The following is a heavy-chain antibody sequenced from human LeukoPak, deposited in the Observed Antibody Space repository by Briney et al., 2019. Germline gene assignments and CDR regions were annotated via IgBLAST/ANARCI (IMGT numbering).Heavy chain of an antibody. CDR1: AGSFISSSPH. Sequence: SETLSLTCTVSAGSFISSSPHWGWIRQSPGKGLEWIGSVYYGRTTYYNPSLDGRVTVSLDTSANQFSLQLNSVTAADTAVYYCVRHDGRGGATMGAFDSWGQGSLVTVSS. D-gene: IGHD5-12*01. V-gene: IGHV4-39*01. CDR2: VYYGRTT. J-gene: IGHJ5*01. CDR3: VRHDGRGGATMGAFDS.